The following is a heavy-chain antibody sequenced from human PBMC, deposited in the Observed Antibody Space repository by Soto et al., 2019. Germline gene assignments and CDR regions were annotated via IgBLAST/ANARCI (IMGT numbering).Heavy chain of an antibody. Sequence: SETQSLTCTVSGGSISSSSYYWGWIRQPPGKGLEWIGSIYFSGSTYYNPSLKSRVTISVDTSKNQFSLKLSSVTAADTAVYYCASQQLVHYYYGMDVWGQGTTVTVSS. CDR3: ASQQLVHYYYGMDV. J-gene: IGHJ6*02. CDR2: IYFSGST. D-gene: IGHD6-13*01. CDR1: GGSISSSSYY. V-gene: IGHV4-39*01.